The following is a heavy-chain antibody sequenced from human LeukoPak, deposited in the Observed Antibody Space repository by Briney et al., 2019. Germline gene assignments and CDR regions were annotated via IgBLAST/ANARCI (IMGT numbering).Heavy chain of an antibody. Sequence: GGSLRLSCAASGFTFSNYWMSWVRQAPGKGLEWVANIKQVGSDKYYVDSVRGRFTISRDNAKNALYLQMNSLRAEDTAVYYCARSLDSQTTSPLLWGQGTLVTVSS. D-gene: IGHD2-2*01. V-gene: IGHV3-7*01. CDR3: ARSLDSQTTSPLL. CDR1: GFTFSNYW. CDR2: IKQVGSDK. J-gene: IGHJ4*02.